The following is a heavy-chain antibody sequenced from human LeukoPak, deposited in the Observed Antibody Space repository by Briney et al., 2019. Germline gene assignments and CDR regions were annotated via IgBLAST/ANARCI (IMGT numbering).Heavy chain of an antibody. D-gene: IGHD2-21*01. CDR1: GDSFTDYY. Sequence: ASVKVSCKASGDSFTDYYMHWVRQAPGQGLEWMGWINPNSGGTKYAQKFQDRVSLTRDTSISTVYMELSRLRTDDTAVYYCARDGKLAIADVEYYYYYMDVWGKGTTVTISS. J-gene: IGHJ6*03. CDR2: INPNSGGT. V-gene: IGHV1-2*02. CDR3: ARDGKLAIADVEYYYYYMDV.